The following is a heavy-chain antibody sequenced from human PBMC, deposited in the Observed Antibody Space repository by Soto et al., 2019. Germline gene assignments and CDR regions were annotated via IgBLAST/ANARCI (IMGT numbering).Heavy chain of an antibody. D-gene: IGHD3-10*01. V-gene: IGHV3-23*01. CDR1: GFTFSSYA. CDR2: ITDTGGDA. J-gene: IGHJ4*02. CDR3: ARASKDSYPGSRIFDF. Sequence: QSGGSLRLSCAASGFTFSSYAMHWVRQAPGKGLEWVATITDTGGDAKYADSVRGRFTISRDNSKKTLYLQMSSLRADDSAVYFCARASKDSYPGSRIFDFWGRGTLVTVSS.